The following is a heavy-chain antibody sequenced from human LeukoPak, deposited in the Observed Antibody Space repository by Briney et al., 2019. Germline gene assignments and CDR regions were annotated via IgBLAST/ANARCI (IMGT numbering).Heavy chain of an antibody. Sequence: GASVKVSCKVSGYTLTELSMHWVRQAPGKGLEWMGGFDPEDGETIYAQKFQGRVTMTEDTSTDTAYMELSSLRSEDTAVYYCATSLWFGGRGAFDIWGQGTMVTVSS. CDR1: GYTLTELS. CDR3: ATSLWFGGRGAFDI. D-gene: IGHD3-10*01. V-gene: IGHV1-24*01. CDR2: FDPEDGET. J-gene: IGHJ3*02.